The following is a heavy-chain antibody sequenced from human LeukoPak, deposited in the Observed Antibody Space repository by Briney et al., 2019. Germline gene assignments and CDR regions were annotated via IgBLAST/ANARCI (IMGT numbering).Heavy chain of an antibody. V-gene: IGHV1-18*04. J-gene: IGHJ3*02. CDR1: GYTFTRYG. CDR3: ARVFVVVPAAIEDAFDI. CDR2: ISAYNGNT. D-gene: IGHD2-2*01. Sequence: ASVKVSCKASGYTFTRYGISWVRQAPGQGLEWMGWISAYNGNTNYAQKVQGRVTMTRDTSTSTAYMELRSLRSDDTAVYYCARVFVVVPAAIEDAFDIWGQGTMVTVSS.